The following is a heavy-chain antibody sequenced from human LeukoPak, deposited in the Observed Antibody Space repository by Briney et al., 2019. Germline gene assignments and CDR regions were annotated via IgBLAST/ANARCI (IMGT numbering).Heavy chain of an antibody. J-gene: IGHJ3*02. D-gene: IGHD1-14*01. CDR3: ARALPGNAFDI. V-gene: IGHV4-61*02. CDR2: IYTSGST. CDR1: GYSISSGYY. Sequence: SETLSLTCTVSGYSISSGYYWSWIRQPAGKGLEWIGRIYTSGSTNCNPSLKSRVTISVDTSKNQFSLKLSSVTAADTAVYYCARALPGNAFDIWGQGTMVTVSS.